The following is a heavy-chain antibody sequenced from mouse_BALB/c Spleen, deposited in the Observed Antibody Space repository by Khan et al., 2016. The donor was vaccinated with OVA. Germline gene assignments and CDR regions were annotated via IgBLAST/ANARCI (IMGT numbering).Heavy chain of an antibody. J-gene: IGHJ2*01. V-gene: IGHV1-7*01. CDR1: GYTFSTYW. Sequence: QVRLQQSGAELAKPGASVKMSCKASGYTFSTYWIHWVKQRPGQGLEWIGYINPSSGYTYYNPTFNDKATLTTDKSSSTAYMQLSSLTSEDSAVYYCARDRIDYWGQGTTLTVSA. CDR2: INPSSGYT. CDR3: ARDRIDY.